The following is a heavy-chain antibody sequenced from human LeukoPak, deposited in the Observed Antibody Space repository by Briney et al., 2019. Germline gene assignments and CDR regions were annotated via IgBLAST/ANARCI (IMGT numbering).Heavy chain of an antibody. CDR1: GFTFSNYG. D-gene: IGHD5-18*01. V-gene: IGHV3-33*01. CDR2: IWSDGSKK. Sequence: GGSLRLSCAVSGFTFSNYGFHWVRQVPGKGLEWVAVIWSDGSKKYYADSVKGRFTISRDDSKNTLYLQMNSLGDEDTAIYYCARDRSLSAMEYWGQGTLVTVSS. J-gene: IGHJ4*02. CDR3: ARDRSLSAMEY.